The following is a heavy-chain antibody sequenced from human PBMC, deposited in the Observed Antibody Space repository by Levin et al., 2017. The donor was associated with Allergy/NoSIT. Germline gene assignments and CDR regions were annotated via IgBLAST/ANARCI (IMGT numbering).Heavy chain of an antibody. V-gene: IGHV4-61*02. CDR2: IYVTGST. CDR3: ARDLEGFSGYKPYYYMDV. D-gene: IGHD5-12*01. Sequence: SETLSLTCSVSGDSISRGFYYWSWIRQPAGEGLEWIGRIYVTGSTTYSPSLKSRVTISLDRSQDQVSLKINSVTAADTAVYYCARDLEGFSGYKPYYYMDVWGKGTTVTVSS. CDR1: GDSISRGFYY. J-gene: IGHJ6*03.